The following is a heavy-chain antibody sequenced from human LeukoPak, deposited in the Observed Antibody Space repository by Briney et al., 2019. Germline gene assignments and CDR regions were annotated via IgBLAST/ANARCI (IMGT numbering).Heavy chain of an antibody. CDR2: IYWNDDK. J-gene: IGHJ4*02. Sequence: SGPTLVNPTQTLTLTCTFSGFSLSTSGVGVGWIRQPPGRALEWLALIYWNDDKRYSPSLKSRLTITKDTSKNQVVLTMTNMDPVDTATYYCAHRWGPYYDSETFDYWGQGTLVTVSS. D-gene: IGHD3-22*01. V-gene: IGHV2-5*01. CDR1: GFSLSTSGVG. CDR3: AHRWGPYYDSETFDY.